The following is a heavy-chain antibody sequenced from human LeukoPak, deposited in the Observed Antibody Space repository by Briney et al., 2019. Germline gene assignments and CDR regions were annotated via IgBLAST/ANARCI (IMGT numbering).Heavy chain of an antibody. Sequence: GGSLRLSGAASGFVFSDYGMHWVRQAPGKGLEWVAAIFYDGNGKYYADSVKGRFTISRDTSKNTLYLQMNSLRAEDTAVYYCARDVPYCSGGSCYSELLDYWGQGTLVTVSS. J-gene: IGHJ4*02. CDR3: ARDVPYCSGGSCYSELLDY. V-gene: IGHV3-33*01. CDR2: IFYDGNGK. CDR1: GFVFSDYG. D-gene: IGHD2-15*01.